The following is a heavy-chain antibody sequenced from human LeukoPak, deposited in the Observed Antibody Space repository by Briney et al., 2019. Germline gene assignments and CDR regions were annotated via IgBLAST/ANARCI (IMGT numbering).Heavy chain of an antibody. Sequence: SETLSLTCTVSGGSIISYYWSWIRQPPGKGLEWIWYIYYSGSTNYNPSLESRVTISVDTSKSQFSLKLSSVTAADTAVYYCARHSSSTTYYYYMDVWGKGTTVTVSS. CDR3: ARHSSSTTYYYYMDV. D-gene: IGHD2-2*01. J-gene: IGHJ6*03. CDR2: IYYSGST. CDR1: GGSIISYY. V-gene: IGHV4-59*08.